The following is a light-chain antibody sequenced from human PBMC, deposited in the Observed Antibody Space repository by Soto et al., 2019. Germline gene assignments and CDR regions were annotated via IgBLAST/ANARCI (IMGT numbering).Light chain of an antibody. CDR1: QSVSSSH. V-gene: IGKV3-20*01. J-gene: IGKJ1*01. CDR3: QQFYSCPWT. CDR2: VAS. Sequence: EIVLTQSPGTLSLSPGERATLSCRASQSVSSSHLTWYQQKPGQAPRLLIYVASSRTTDIPDRVGGSGSGGDFTRTISRLEPAEFAVDYCQQFYSCPWTCGHGTNVEI.